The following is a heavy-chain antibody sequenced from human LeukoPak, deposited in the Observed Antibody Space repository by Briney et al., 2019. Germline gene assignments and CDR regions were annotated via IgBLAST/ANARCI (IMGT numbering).Heavy chain of an antibody. CDR1: GGSISSGGYF. Sequence: PSETLSLTCTVSGGSISSGGYFWNWIRQQPGKGLEWIGYIYYSGSTHDNPSLKSRLSISVDTSKNQFSLSLSSVTAADTAVYYCARSITNIGSTYSSSPSPPAYNWFDPWGQGTLVTVSS. CDR3: ARSITNIGSTYSSSPSPPAYNWFDP. J-gene: IGHJ5*02. V-gene: IGHV4-31*03. D-gene: IGHD6-13*01. CDR2: IYYSGST.